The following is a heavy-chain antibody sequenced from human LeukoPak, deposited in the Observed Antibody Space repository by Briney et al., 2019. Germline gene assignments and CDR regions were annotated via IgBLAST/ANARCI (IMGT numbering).Heavy chain of an antibody. CDR3: AKAQRYGSYYYYMDV. D-gene: IGHD3-10*01. V-gene: IGHV3-9*01. J-gene: IGHJ6*03. CDR1: GFTLDDYA. Sequence: GGSLRLSCAASGFTLDDYAMHWVRQAPGKGLEWVSGISWNSGSIGYADSVKGRFTISRDNAKNSLYLQMNSLRAEDTALYYCAKAQRYGSYYYYMDVWGKGTTVTVSS. CDR2: ISWNSGSI.